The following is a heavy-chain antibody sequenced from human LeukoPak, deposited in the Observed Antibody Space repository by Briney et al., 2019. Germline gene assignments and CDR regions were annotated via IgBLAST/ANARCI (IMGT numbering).Heavy chain of an antibody. CDR1: GGSISSGGYS. CDR3: ARLRYFDWLEDAYFDY. Sequence: SETLSLTCAVSGGSISSGGYSWSWIRQPPGKGLEWIGYIYHSGSTYYNPSLKSRVTISVDRSKNQFSLKLSSVTAADTAVYYCARLRYFDWLEDAYFDYWGQGTLVTVSS. J-gene: IGHJ4*02. V-gene: IGHV4-30-2*01. CDR2: IYHSGST. D-gene: IGHD3-9*01.